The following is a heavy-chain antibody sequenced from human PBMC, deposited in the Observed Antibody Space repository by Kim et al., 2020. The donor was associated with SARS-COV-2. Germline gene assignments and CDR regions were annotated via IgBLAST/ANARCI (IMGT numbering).Heavy chain of an antibody. CDR3: ARITMVRGVISFYGGFDY. Sequence: SETLSLTCAVYGGSFSGYYWSWIRQPPGKGLEWIGEINHSGSTNYNPSLKSRVTISVDTSKNQFSLKLSSVTAADTAVYYCARITMVRGVISFYGGFDYWGQGTLVTVSS. V-gene: IGHV4-34*01. CDR1: GGSFSGYY. J-gene: IGHJ4*02. D-gene: IGHD3-10*01. CDR2: INHSGST.